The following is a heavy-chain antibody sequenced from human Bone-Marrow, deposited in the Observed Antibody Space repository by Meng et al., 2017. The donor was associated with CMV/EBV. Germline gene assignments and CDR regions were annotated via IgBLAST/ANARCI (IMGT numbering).Heavy chain of an antibody. CDR3: VTDNVPLTDKRLDY. CDR2: ISPSGDYT. J-gene: IGHJ4*02. V-gene: IGHV3-23*01. D-gene: IGHD2-8*01. Sequence: GGSLRLSCAVSGLTLERYAMSWVRQAPGKRLERVSYISPSGDYTLYTGSVRGRFSISRDNSKNTVFLQMSSLTVEDTATYFCVTDNVPLTDKRLDYWGQRTLVTVSS. CDR1: GLTLERYA.